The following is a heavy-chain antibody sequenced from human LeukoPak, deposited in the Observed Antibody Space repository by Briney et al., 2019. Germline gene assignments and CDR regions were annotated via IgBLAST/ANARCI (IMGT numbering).Heavy chain of an antibody. V-gene: IGHV4-34*01. CDR3: ARPQKFFVWAGSRAEYFQH. CDR1: GGSFSGYY. J-gene: IGHJ1*01. CDR2: INHSGRT. D-gene: IGHD3-3*01. Sequence: PSETLSLTCAVYGGSFSGYYWNWIRQPPGKGLEWIGEINHSGRTNYNPSLKSRVTISVDTSKNQFSLKLSSVTAEDTAVYYCARPQKFFVWAGSRAEYFQHWGQGTLVTVSS.